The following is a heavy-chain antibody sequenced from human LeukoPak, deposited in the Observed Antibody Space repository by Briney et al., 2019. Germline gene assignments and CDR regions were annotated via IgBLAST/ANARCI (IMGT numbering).Heavy chain of an antibody. CDR3: AKPYYWYSSSWYDTIYFDY. CDR1: GFTFSGSA. Sequence: PGGSLRLSCAASGFTFSGSAMHWVRQASGKGLEWVGRIRSKANSYATAYAASVKGRFTISRDNSKNTLYLQMNSLRAEDTAVYYCAKPYYWYSSSWYDTIYFDYWGQGTLVTVSS. CDR2: IRSKANSYAT. V-gene: IGHV3-73*01. J-gene: IGHJ4*02. D-gene: IGHD6-13*01.